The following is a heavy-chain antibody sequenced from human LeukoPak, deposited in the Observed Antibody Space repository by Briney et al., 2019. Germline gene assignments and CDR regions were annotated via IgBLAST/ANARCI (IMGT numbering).Heavy chain of an antibody. V-gene: IGHV4-59*01. CDR3: ARGPYGSGSQTFDY. J-gene: IGHJ4*02. D-gene: IGHD3-10*01. CDR2: IYYSGST. CDR1: GGSISSYY. Sequence: KSSETLSLTCTVSGGSISSYYWSWIRQPPGKGLEWIGYIYYSGSTNYNPSLKSRVTISVDTSKNQFSLKLSSVTAADTAVYYCARGPYGSGSQTFDYWGQGTLVTVSS.